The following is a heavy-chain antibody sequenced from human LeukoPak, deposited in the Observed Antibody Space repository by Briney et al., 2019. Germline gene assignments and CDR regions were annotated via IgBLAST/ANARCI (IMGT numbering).Heavy chain of an antibody. Sequence: GGSLRLSCAASGFTFSTSWMNWVRQAPGKGLEWVANIEKDGNEINYVDSVKGRFTISRDNAKNSLFLQMRSLRAEDTAVYYCASRNCSSTSCLDYWGQGTLVTVSS. J-gene: IGHJ4*02. V-gene: IGHV3-7*02. CDR1: GFTFSTSW. CDR2: IEKDGNEI. D-gene: IGHD2-2*01. CDR3: ASRNCSSTSCLDY.